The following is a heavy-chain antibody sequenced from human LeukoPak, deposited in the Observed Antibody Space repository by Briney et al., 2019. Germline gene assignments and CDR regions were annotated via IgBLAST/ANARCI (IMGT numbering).Heavy chain of an antibody. CDR3: ATGAGYYYIDY. CDR1: GGSITSGGYY. Sequence: SETLSLTCTVSGGSITSGGYYWRWIRQHPGKGLVWIGYTYYSGSTYYNPSLKSRVAISVDTSKNQFSLKLSSVTAADTAVYYCATGAGYYYIDYWGQGTLVTVSS. D-gene: IGHD3-9*01. V-gene: IGHV4-31*03. CDR2: TYYSGST. J-gene: IGHJ4*02.